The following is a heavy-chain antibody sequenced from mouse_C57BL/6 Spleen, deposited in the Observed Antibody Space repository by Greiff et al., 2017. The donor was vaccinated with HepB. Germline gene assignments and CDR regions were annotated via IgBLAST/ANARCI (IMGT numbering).Heavy chain of an antibody. J-gene: IGHJ3*01. Sequence: VQLQQSGAELVRPGASVKLSCKASGYTFTDYYINWVKQRPGQGLEWIARIYPGSGNTYYNEKFKGKATLTAEKSSSTAYMQLSSLTSEDSAVYFCARSNWDVWFAYWGQGTLVTVSA. V-gene: IGHV1-76*01. CDR2: IYPGSGNT. D-gene: IGHD4-1*01. CDR3: ARSNWDVWFAY. CDR1: GYTFTDYY.